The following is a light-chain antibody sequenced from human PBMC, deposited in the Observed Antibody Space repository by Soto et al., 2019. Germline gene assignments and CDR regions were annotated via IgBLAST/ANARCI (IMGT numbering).Light chain of an antibody. Sequence: QSVLTQPASVSGSPGQSFTIPCTGSSSDVGAYHSVSWYQQHPGKAPKLIIFDVSNRPSGVSNRFSGSKSGNTASLTISGLQAEDEADYYCSSFTDTGTAMFGGGTKVTVL. J-gene: IGLJ3*02. V-gene: IGLV2-14*03. CDR3: SSFTDTGTAM. CDR1: SSDVGAYHS. CDR2: DVS.